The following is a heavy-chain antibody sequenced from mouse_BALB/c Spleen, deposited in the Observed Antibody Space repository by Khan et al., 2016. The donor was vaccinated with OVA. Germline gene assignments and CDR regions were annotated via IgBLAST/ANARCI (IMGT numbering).Heavy chain of an antibody. J-gene: IGHJ3*01. V-gene: IGHV3-1*02. CDR3: AGGFPTY. Sequence: EVQLVEPGPDLVKPSQSLSLTCTVTGYSITSGYSWHWIRQFPGNKLEWMGYMHHSGSPSYNPSLKSRISITRAPSKNQFFLQLNSVTTKDTATYYCAGGFPTYWGQGTLVTVSA. CDR1: GYSITSGYS. CDR2: MHHSGSP.